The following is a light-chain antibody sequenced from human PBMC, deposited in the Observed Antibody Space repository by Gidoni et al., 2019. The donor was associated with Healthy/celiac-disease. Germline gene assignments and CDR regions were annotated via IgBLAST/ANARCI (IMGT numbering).Light chain of an antibody. CDR3: QQYNSYPLT. J-gene: IGKJ4*01. Sequence: DIQMTQSPSPLPASVGERGTITCRASQSISTWLAWYQQKPGKAPKLLIYKASSLESGVPSSFSGSGSGTEFTLTISSLQPDDFATYYCQQYNSYPLTFXGXTKVEIK. V-gene: IGKV1-5*03. CDR1: QSISTW. CDR2: KAS.